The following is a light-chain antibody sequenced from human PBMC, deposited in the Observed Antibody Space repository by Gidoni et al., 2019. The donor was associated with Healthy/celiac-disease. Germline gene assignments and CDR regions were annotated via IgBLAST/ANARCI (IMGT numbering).Light chain of an antibody. V-gene: IGLV2-18*02. CDR2: EVS. Sequence: QSALTQPPSVSGSPGQSVTISCTGTSSDVGSYNRVSWYQQPPGTAPKLMIYEVSNRPSGVPDRFSGSKSGNTASLTISGLQAEDEADYYCSSYTSSSPVLFGGGTKLTVL. CDR1: SSDVGSYNR. CDR3: SSYTSSSPVL. J-gene: IGLJ2*01.